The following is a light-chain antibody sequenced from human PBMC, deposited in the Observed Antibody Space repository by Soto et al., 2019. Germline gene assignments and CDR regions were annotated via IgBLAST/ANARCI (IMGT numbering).Light chain of an antibody. CDR1: QSINNK. V-gene: IGKV1-39*01. CDR3: QQSYSTPLT. J-gene: IGKJ4*01. Sequence: DIQMTQSPSALSASVVDRVTITCLASQSINNKLNWYQQKWGGAPKPLIYTASSLQSGVPSRFSGSGSGTAFTLTISSLQPEDFATYYCQQSYSTPLTFGGGTKVDIK. CDR2: TAS.